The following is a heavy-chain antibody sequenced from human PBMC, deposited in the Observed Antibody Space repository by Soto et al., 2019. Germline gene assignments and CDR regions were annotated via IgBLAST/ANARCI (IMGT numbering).Heavy chain of an antibody. CDR1: GFTFSSYA. CDR2: ISGSGVST. D-gene: IGHD5-18*01. Sequence: PGGSLRLSCAASGFTFSSYAMSWVRQAPGKGLEWVSAISGSGVSTYYADSVKGRFTISRDNSKNTLYLQMNSLRAEDTAVYYCAKDGWRTAMVIYYYYDMDVWGPRTTGTV. V-gene: IGHV3-23*01. CDR3: AKDGWRTAMVIYYYYDMDV. J-gene: IGHJ6*02.